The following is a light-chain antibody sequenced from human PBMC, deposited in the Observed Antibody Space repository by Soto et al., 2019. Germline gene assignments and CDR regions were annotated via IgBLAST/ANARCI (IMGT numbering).Light chain of an antibody. J-gene: IGKJ1*01. V-gene: IGKV3-11*01. CDR3: QQRSNWPPWT. Sequence: EIVMTQSPATLSVSPGERATLSCRASQSVSSNLAWYQQKPGQTPKLLIYVASTRATGIPARFSGSGSGTDFTLTISSLEPEDFAVYYCQQRSNWPPWTFGQGTKVEIK. CDR2: VAS. CDR1: QSVSSN.